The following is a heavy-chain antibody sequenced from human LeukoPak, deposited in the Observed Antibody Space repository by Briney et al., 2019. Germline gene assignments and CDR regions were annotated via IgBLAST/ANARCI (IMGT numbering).Heavy chain of an antibody. CDR3: ARGQNGSIPLLGLLPYYFDY. V-gene: IGHV4-34*01. CDR1: GGSFSGYY. D-gene: IGHD2-15*01. CDR2: INHSGST. Sequence: SETLSLTCAVYGGSFSGYYWSWIRQPPGKGLEWIGEINHSGSTNYNPSLKSRVTISVDTSKNQFSLKLSSVTAADTAVYYCARGQNGSIPLLGLLPYYFDYWGQGTLVTASS. J-gene: IGHJ4*02.